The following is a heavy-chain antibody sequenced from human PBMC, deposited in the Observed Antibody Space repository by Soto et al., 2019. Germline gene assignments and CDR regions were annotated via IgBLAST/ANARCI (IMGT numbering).Heavy chain of an antibody. V-gene: IGHV3-11*05. CDR3: ARESYYGMDV. CDR1: GFTFSDYY. Sequence: QVQLVESGGGLVRPGGSLRLSCAASGFTFSDYYMTWIRQAPGKGLEWVSYITGSSDYTNYADSVKGRFTISRDNVKNSLYLQMNSLRAEATAVYSCARESYYGMDVWGQGTTVTVSS. J-gene: IGHJ6*02. CDR2: ITGSSDYT.